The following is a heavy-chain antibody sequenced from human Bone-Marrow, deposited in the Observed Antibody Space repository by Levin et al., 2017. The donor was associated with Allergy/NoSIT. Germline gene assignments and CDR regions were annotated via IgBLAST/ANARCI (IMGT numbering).Heavy chain of an antibody. CDR1: GYSFTTYL. CDR2: IDPSDSYT. V-gene: IGHV5-10-1*01. Sequence: GASVKVSCKGSGYSFTTYLISWVRQMPGKGLEWMGRIDPSDSYTNYSPSFQGHVTISADKSISTAYLQWSSLKASDTAMYYCARGSGSGSYYRWFDPWGQGTLVTVSS. J-gene: IGHJ5*02. CDR3: ARGSGSGSYYRWFDP. D-gene: IGHD1-26*01.